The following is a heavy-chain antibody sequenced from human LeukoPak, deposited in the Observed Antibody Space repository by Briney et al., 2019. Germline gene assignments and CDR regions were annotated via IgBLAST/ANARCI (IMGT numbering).Heavy chain of an antibody. V-gene: IGHV4-4*07. J-gene: IGHJ4*02. D-gene: IGHD3-22*01. CDR2: IYFRGST. CDR1: DDSITIYY. CDR3: ARPHPGSSSGYVDY. Sequence: PSETLSLTCTVSDDSITIYYWSWIRQPAGKGLEWIGRIYFRGSTNYNPSLKSRVTISIDTSKNQFSLNVSSVTAADTAVYYCARPHPGSSSGYVDYWGQGILVTVSS.